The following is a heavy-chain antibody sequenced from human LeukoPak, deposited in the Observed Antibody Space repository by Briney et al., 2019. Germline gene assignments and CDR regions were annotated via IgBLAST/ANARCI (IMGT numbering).Heavy chain of an antibody. J-gene: IGHJ4*02. D-gene: IGHD3-22*01. CDR1: GYSFSSYW. Sequence: GESLKISCKGSGYSFSSYWIGWVRQMPGKGLEWMGIIYPGDSDTRYSPSFQGQVTISADKSISTAYLQRSSLKASDTAMYYCARHSDTAYYDSSGSTLGYWGQGTLATVSS. CDR3: ARHSDTAYYDSSGSTLGY. V-gene: IGHV5-51*01. CDR2: IYPGDSDT.